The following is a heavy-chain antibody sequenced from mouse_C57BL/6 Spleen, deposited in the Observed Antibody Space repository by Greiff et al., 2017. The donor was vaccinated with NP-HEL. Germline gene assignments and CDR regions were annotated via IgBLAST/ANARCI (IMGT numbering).Heavy chain of an antibody. V-gene: IGHV1-72*01. J-gene: IGHJ4*01. CDR3: ARPYGSSLYYAMDD. Sequence: QVQLKQPGAELVKPGASVKLSCKASGYTFTSYWMHWVKQRPGRGLEWIGRIDPNSGGTKYNEKFKSKATLTVDKPSSTAYMQLSSLTSEDSAVYYCARPYGSSLYYAMDDWGQGTSVTVSS. D-gene: IGHD1-1*01. CDR2: IDPNSGGT. CDR1: GYTFTSYW.